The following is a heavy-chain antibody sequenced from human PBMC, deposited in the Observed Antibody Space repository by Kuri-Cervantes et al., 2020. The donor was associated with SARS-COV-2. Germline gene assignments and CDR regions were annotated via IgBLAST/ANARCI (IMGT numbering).Heavy chain of an antibody. Sequence: GESLKISCSASGFTFSSYAMTWVRQAPGKGLEWVSTITGSAGRTYYADSVKGRFTISRDNSKNTLYLQMTSLSAGDTAIYYCAKAGGIEIPAATNWFDPWGQGTLVTVSS. D-gene: IGHD2-2*01. CDR1: GFTFSSYA. J-gene: IGHJ5*02. CDR2: ITGSAGRT. V-gene: IGHV3-23*01. CDR3: AKAGGIEIPAATNWFDP.